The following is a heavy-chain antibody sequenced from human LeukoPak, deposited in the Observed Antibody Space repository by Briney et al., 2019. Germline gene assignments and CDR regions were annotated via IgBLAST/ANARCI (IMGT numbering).Heavy chain of an antibody. CDR1: GGSLSSGDYY. Sequence: SETLSLTCTVSGGSLSSGDYYWSWIRQPPGKGLEWIGYIYYIGNTFYNPSLKSRVAISVDTSKNQFSLKLRSVTAADTAVYYCARVGGNSESYGWFGPWGQGSLVTVSS. V-gene: IGHV4-30-4*01. J-gene: IGHJ5*02. CDR2: IYYIGNT. D-gene: IGHD4-23*01. CDR3: ARVGGNSESYGWFGP.